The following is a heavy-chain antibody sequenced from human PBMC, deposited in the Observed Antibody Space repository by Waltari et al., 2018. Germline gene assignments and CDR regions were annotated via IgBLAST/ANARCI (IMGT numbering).Heavy chain of an antibody. Sequence: QVQLVQSGAEVKKPGASVKVSCKASGYTITGYYMHWVRQAPGQGLEWMVWINPNSGGTNYAQKFQGRVTMTRDTSISTAYMELSRLRSDDTAVYYCASSYPYYYDSSGYYGAFQHWGQGTLVTVSS. CDR2: INPNSGGT. V-gene: IGHV1-2*02. CDR1: GYTITGYY. D-gene: IGHD3-22*01. CDR3: ASSYPYYYDSSGYYGAFQH. J-gene: IGHJ1*01.